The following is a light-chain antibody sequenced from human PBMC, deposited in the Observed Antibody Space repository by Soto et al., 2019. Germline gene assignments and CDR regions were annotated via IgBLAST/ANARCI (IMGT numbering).Light chain of an antibody. Sequence: EIVLTQSPATLSLSPGERATLSCRASQTISSYLAWYQLKRGQAPRLLIYDASNRATGIPARFSGSGSGTEFTLTISGLQSEDFAVYYCQQYNNWRTFGQGTKVDI. J-gene: IGKJ1*01. V-gene: IGKV3-11*01. CDR1: QTISSY. CDR3: QQYNNWRT. CDR2: DAS.